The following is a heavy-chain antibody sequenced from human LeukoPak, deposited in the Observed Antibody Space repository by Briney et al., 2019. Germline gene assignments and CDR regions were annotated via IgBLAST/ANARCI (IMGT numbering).Heavy chain of an antibody. CDR3: ARDYAGATTFDS. Sequence: SETLSLTCTVSGGSISSYSWSWIRQPPGKGLEWIGYIYYSGSTNCNPSLKSRVTISVDTSKNQFSLKLSSVTAADTAVYYCARDYAGATTFDSWGQGTLVTVSS. CDR1: GGSISSYS. J-gene: IGHJ4*02. D-gene: IGHD1-26*01. CDR2: IYYSGST. V-gene: IGHV4-59*01.